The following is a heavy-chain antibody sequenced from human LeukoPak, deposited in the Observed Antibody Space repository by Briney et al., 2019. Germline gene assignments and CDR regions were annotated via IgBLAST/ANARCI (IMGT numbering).Heavy chain of an antibody. V-gene: IGHV1-46*01. Sequence: AASVTVSCKASGYTFTSNYMHWVRQAPGQGLEWMGIINPSGGSTSYAQKFQGRVTMTRDTSTSTVYMELSSLRSEDTAVYYCAKDGSYYDSSGYYYTDAFDIWGQGTMVTVSS. J-gene: IGHJ3*02. D-gene: IGHD3-22*01. CDR1: GYTFTSNY. CDR2: INPSGGST. CDR3: AKDGSYYDSSGYYYTDAFDI.